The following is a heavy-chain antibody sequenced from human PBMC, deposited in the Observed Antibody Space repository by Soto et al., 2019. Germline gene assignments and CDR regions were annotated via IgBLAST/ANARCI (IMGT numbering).Heavy chain of an antibody. J-gene: IGHJ3*01. V-gene: IGHV1-8*01. CDR1: GYTFTSYD. D-gene: IGHD4-17*01. CDR3: ARGPSSYGDDDAFES. Sequence: ASVKVSCKASGYTFTSYDINWVRQATGQGLEWMGWMNPNSGNTGYAQKFQGRVTMTRNTSISTAYMELSSLRSEDTAVYYCARGPSSYGDDDAFESWGQETMVPVAS. CDR2: MNPNSGNT.